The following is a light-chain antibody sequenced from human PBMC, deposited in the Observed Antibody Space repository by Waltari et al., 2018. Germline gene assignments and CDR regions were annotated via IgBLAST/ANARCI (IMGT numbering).Light chain of an antibody. Sequence: QSALTQLASVSGSPGQSITISCSGPSSDLGGYKYVSWYQQYPHRAPQLILYEVTERPSGVPDRFSGSKSGNTASLTVSGLQIEDEADYFCSAYAGGNTLVFGGGTRLTVL. V-gene: IGLV2-8*01. CDR3: SAYAGGNTLV. J-gene: IGLJ2*01. CDR1: SSDLGGYKY. CDR2: EVT.